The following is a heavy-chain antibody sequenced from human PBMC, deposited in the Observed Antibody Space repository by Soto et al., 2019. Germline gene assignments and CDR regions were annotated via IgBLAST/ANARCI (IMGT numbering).Heavy chain of an antibody. J-gene: IGHJ4*02. CDR3: ANGWSYLDY. CDR2: ISGSGGVT. V-gene: IGHV3-23*01. CDR1: GFTFSGSA. Sequence: PGGSLRLSCAASGFTFSGSAMTWVRQAPGKGLEWVSGISGSGGVTYYADSVKGRFTISRDNSNNMLYLQMNSLRAEDTAVYYCANGWSYLDYWGQGTLVTVSS. D-gene: IGHD6-19*01.